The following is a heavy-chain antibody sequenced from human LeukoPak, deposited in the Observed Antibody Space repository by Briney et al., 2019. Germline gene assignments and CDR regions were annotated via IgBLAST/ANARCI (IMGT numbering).Heavy chain of an antibody. CDR2: INAGNGNT. V-gene: IGHV1-3*01. CDR1: GYTFTSYA. Sequence: ASVKVSCKASGYTFTSYAMHWVRQAPGQRLEWMGWINAGNGNTKYSQKFQGRVTMTTDTSTNTAYMDLRSLRSDDTAVYYCARDWYYDPSGYSLDSFDIWGQGTTVTVSS. J-gene: IGHJ3*02. CDR3: ARDWYYDPSGYSLDSFDI. D-gene: IGHD3-22*01.